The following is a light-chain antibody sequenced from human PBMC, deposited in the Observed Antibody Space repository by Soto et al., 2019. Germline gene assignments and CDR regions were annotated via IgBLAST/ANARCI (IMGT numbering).Light chain of an antibody. CDR1: XXNIGAGYD. V-gene: IGLV1-40*01. J-gene: IGLJ3*02. CDR2: CDI. CDR3: QSHDRRLSDSV. Sequence: QSVLKXPPSXXXXXGQRITLSCTGXXXNIGAGYDVNRYQHLPGTAPKLPIYCDINRPPGVPDRFSASKSATPAPLAIAGLQAEAEGHYDCQSHDRRLSDSVFGGGTQLTV.